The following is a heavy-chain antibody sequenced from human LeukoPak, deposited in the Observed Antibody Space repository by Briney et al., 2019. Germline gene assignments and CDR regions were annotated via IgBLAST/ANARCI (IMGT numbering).Heavy chain of an antibody. CDR2: IYHSGST. CDR3: ARRGRATMVRGAPYYFDY. V-gene: IGHV4-30-2*01. Sequence: PSETLSLTCTVSGGSISSGGYYWGWIRQPPGKGLEWIGYIYHSGSTYYNPSLKSRVTISVDRSKNQFSLKLSSVTAADTAVYYCARRGRATMVRGAPYYFDYWGQGTLVTVSS. J-gene: IGHJ4*02. D-gene: IGHD3-10*01. CDR1: GGSISSGGYY.